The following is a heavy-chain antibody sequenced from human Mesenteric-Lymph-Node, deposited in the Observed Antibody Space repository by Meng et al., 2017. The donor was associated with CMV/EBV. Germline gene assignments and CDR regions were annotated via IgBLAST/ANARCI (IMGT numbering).Heavy chain of an antibody. V-gene: IGHV3-23*03. CDR2: IYSGVSSI. D-gene: IGHD3-22*01. CDR1: GFTFSTYA. CDR3: AKEGGSNYYDGYGMDV. J-gene: IGHJ6*02. Sequence: GESLKISCTATGFTFSTYAMNWVRQAPGKGLEWVAVIYSGVSSIHYADSVKGRFTISRDNSKNRLYLQMNSLRAEDTAVYYCAKEGGSNYYDGYGMDVWGQGTTVTVSS.